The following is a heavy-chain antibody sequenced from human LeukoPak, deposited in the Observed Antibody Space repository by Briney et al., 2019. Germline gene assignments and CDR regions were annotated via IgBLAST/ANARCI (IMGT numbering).Heavy chain of an antibody. CDR1: GGSISSSSYY. V-gene: IGHV4-39*01. Sequence: SETLSLTCTVSGGSISSSSYYWGWIRQPPGKGLEWIGSIYYSGSTYYNPSLKSRVIISVDTSKNQFSLKLSSVTAADTAVYYCARRGYDFWSGYYYYYMDVWGKGTTVTVSS. CDR2: IYYSGST. D-gene: IGHD3-3*01. CDR3: ARRGYDFWSGYYYYYMDV. J-gene: IGHJ6*03.